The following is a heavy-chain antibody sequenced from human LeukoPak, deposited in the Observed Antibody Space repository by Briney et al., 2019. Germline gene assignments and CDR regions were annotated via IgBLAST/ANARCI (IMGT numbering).Heavy chain of an antibody. V-gene: IGHV3-7*01. CDR1: GFTFSSYW. D-gene: IGHD6-13*01. J-gene: IGHJ4*02. CDR3: ARLTGYSSSWGRFDY. Sequence: TGGSLRLSCAASGFTFSSYWMSWVRQAPGKGLEWVANIKQDGSEKYYVDSVKGRFTISRDNAKNSLYLQMNSLRAEDTAVYYCARLTGYSSSWGRFDYWGQGTLVTVSS. CDR2: IKQDGSEK.